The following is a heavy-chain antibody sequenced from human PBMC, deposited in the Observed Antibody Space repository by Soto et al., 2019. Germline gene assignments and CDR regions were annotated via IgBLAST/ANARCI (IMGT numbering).Heavy chain of an antibody. CDR3: ARVGGGKTAYFYAMDI. D-gene: IGHD2-15*01. J-gene: IGHJ6*02. CDR1: GGSIFSGDYY. CDR2: IYYSGTT. V-gene: IGHV4-30-4*01. Sequence: PSETLSLTCTVYGGSIFSGDYYFFCFRQPPGSGLELIAYIYYSGTTYYNPSIKSRVTISVDTSTSQFSLRLSSVTAADTALYYSARVGGGKTAYFYAMDIWGQGTTVTVSS.